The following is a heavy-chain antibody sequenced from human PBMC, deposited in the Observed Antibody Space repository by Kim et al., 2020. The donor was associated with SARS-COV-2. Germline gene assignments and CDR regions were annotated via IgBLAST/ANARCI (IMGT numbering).Heavy chain of an antibody. CDR1: GFTFSSYG. J-gene: IGHJ4*02. V-gene: IGHV3-30*03. CDR3: ASYPGIAAAGLDY. Sequence: GGSLRLSCAASGFTFSSYGIHWVRQAPGKGLEWVAVISYDGSNKYYADSVKGRFTISRDNSKNTLYLQMNSLRAEDTAVYYCASYPGIAAAGLDYWGQGTLVTVSS. CDR2: ISYDGSNK. D-gene: IGHD6-13*01.